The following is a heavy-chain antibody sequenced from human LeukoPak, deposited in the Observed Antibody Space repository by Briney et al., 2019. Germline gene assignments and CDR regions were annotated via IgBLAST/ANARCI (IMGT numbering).Heavy chain of an antibody. V-gene: IGHV1-69*01. Sequence: SEKVSYKASVGSFRLYPSNWVRQAPAQALEGMGGIIPIFGTPNYAQKFQGRVTSTQDESTTTAYMELSILRTDDTALYYCAIETQSGTAGYRDVWGKGTTVFVS. CDR3: AIETQSGTAGYRDV. CDR1: VGSFRLYP. CDR2: IIPIFGTP. J-gene: IGHJ6*03. D-gene: IGHD1-7*01.